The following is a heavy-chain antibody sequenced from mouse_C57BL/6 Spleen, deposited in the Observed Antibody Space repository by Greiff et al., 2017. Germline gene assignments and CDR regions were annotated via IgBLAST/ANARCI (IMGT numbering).Heavy chain of an antibody. V-gene: IGHV1-22*01. Sequence: EVQLQQSGPELVKPGASVKMSCKASGYPFTDYNMHWVKQSHGKRLAWIGYIHPHTGGTSYNQQFKGKATLLVNKSSSTADMERRSLTAEDSAVYYGSRDGAGSGDYWGQGTTLTVAS. CDR2: IHPHTGGT. CDR3: SRDGAGSGDY. D-gene: IGHD3-3*01. J-gene: IGHJ2*01. CDR1: GYPFTDYN.